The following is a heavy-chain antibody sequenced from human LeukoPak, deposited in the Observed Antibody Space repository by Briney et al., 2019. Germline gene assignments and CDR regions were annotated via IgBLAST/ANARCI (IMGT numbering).Heavy chain of an antibody. Sequence: PGGSLRLSCVVSGFTFSSYWMHWVRQAPGKGLVWVSRINGDGRSISYADSVTGRFTISRDNSKNTLYLQMNSLRPEDTAVYFCAKASNGGSYYGVIIDYWGQGALVTVSS. CDR2: INGDGRSI. D-gene: IGHD1-26*01. CDR3: AKASNGGSYYGVIIDY. CDR1: GFTFSSYW. V-gene: IGHV3-74*01. J-gene: IGHJ4*02.